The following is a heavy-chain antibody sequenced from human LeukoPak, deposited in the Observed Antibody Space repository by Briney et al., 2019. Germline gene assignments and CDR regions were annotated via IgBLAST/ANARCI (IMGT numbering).Heavy chain of an antibody. V-gene: IGHV3-33*01. CDR2: IWYDGSDK. J-gene: IGHJ4*02. D-gene: IGHD2-2*01. CDR3: GRAMEVYQLLPDY. Sequence: GGSLRLSCAASGFTFSSYGMHWVRQAPGKGLEWVAVIWYDGSDKYYADSVKGRFTISRDNTNNTLHLQMNSLRAEDTAVYYCGRAMEVYQLLPDYWGQGTLVTVSS. CDR1: GFTFSSYG.